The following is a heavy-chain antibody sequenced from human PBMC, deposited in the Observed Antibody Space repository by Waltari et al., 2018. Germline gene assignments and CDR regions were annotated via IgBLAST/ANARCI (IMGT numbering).Heavy chain of an antibody. Sequence: QVQLVQSGPEMKKRGASVKVSCEASGYTFTGYFIHWGRQAPGQGLEWMGRINPNSGGTNYAQKFQGRVTLTRDKSINTAYMDLSRLTSDDTGMYYCATWRENAFDVWGQGTMVTVST. CDR1: GYTFTGYF. V-gene: IGHV1-2*05. CDR2: INPNSGGT. J-gene: IGHJ3*01. CDR3: ATWRENAFDV. D-gene: IGHD1-1*01.